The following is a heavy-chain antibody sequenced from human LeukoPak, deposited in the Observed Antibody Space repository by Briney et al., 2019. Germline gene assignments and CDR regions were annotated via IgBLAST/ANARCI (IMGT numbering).Heavy chain of an antibody. J-gene: IGHJ4*02. CDR2: ISSSGSTI. CDR3: ARRCRSTSCYNEAGY. D-gene: IGHD2-2*02. Sequence: GGSLRLSCAASGFTFSDYYMSWIRQAPGKGLEWVSYISSSGSTIYYADSVKGRFTISRDNAKNSLYLQMNSLRAEDTAVYYCARRCRSTSCYNEAGYWGQGTLVTVSS. V-gene: IGHV3-11*01. CDR1: GFTFSDYY.